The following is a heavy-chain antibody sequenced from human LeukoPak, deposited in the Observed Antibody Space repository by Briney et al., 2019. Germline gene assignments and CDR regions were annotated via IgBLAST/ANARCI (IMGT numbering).Heavy chain of an antibody. J-gene: IGHJ4*02. CDR3: PRAQCYSSSWYSGPNLDY. V-gene: IGHV4-59*12. CDR2: IYYSGST. CDR1: GFTFRSYG. Sequence: GSLRLSCAASGFTFRSYGMNWIRQPPGKGLEWIGYIYYSGSTNYNPSLTSRVTISVDTSKHQFSLKLSSVTAADTAVYYCPRAQCYSSSWYSGPNLDYWGQGTLVTVSS. D-gene: IGHD6-13*01.